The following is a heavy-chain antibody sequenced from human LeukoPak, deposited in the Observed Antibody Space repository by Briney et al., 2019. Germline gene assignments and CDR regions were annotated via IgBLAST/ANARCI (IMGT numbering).Heavy chain of an antibody. CDR3: ARAEATIVDFDY. Sequence: ASVKVSCKASGYTFTSYYMHWVRQAPGQGLEWMGIINPSGGSTSYAQKFQGRVTMTRDMSTSTVYMELSSLRSEDTAVYYCARAEATIVDFDYWGQGTLVTVSS. J-gene: IGHJ4*02. CDR2: INPSGGST. CDR1: GYTFTSYY. D-gene: IGHD5-24*01. V-gene: IGHV1-46*01.